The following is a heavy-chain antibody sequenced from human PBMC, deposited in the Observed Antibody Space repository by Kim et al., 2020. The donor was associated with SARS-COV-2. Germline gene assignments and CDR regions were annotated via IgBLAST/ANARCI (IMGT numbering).Heavy chain of an antibody. J-gene: IGHJ2*01. D-gene: IGHD2-21*02. V-gene: IGHV1-69*13. CDR3: ARGSEVVTAIRWYFDL. Sequence: SVKVSCKASGGTFSSYAISWVRQAPGQGLEWMGGIIPIFGTANYAQKFQGRVTITADESTSTAYMELSSLRSEDTAVYYCARGSEVVTAIRWYFDLWGRGTLVTVSS. CDR1: GGTFSSYA. CDR2: IIPIFGTA.